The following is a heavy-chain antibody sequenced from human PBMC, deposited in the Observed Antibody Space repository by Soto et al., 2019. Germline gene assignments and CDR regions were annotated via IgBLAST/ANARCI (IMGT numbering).Heavy chain of an antibody. J-gene: IGHJ4*02. CDR2: ISHDGSNK. CDR3: VRNYYGSGSYLGPFGY. V-gene: IGHV3-30-3*01. CDR1: GFSFSSYA. D-gene: IGHD3-10*01. Sequence: QVQLVESGGGVVQPGRSLRLSCAASGFSFSSYAIHWVRQAPGKGLEWLAVISHDGSNKYLADSVKGRLTISRDNSRNTLYLEMNRLRAEDTALYYCVRNYYGSGSYLGPFGYWGQGILVTVSS.